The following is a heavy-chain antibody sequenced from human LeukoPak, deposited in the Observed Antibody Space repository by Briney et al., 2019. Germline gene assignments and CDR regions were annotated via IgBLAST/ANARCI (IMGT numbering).Heavy chain of an antibody. CDR3: ARGRMAARYYYYYMDV. CDR2: INHSGST. CDR1: GGSFSGYY. Sequence: PSETLSLTCAVYGGSFSGYYWSWIRQPPGKGLEWIGEINHSGSTNYNPSLKSRVTISVDTSKNQFSLELSSVTAADTAVYYCARGRMAARYYYYYMDVWGKGTTVTVSS. D-gene: IGHD6-6*01. V-gene: IGHV4-34*01. J-gene: IGHJ6*03.